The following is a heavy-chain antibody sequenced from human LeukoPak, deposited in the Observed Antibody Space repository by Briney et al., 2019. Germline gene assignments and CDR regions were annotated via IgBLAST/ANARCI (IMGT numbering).Heavy chain of an antibody. CDR2: IKQDGSEK. CDR3: ARGNNWNLFDY. CDR1: GFTFSSYW. D-gene: IGHD1-20*01. Sequence: GGSLRLSCAASGFTFSSYWMSWVRQAPGKGLEWVANIKQDGSEKYYVDSVKGRFTIPRDNAKNLLYLQMNSLRAEDTAVYYCARGNNWNLFDYWGQGTLVTVSS. V-gene: IGHV3-7*03. J-gene: IGHJ4*02.